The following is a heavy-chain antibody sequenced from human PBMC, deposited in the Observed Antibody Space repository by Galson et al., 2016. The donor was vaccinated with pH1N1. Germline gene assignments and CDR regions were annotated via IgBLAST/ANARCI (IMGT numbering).Heavy chain of an antibody. V-gene: IGHV3-9*01. CDR3: ARVGGSSEWGYYFDY. CDR2: ISGNSAAA. CDR1: GITFDDYA. D-gene: IGHD2-2*01. J-gene: IGHJ4*02. Sequence: LRLSCAASGITFDDYAMHWVRQAPGKGLEWVSGISGNSAAAGYAESVKGRFTISRDNSKNTPYLQMNSLRAEDTAAYYCARVGGSSEWGYYFDYWGQGTLVTVSS.